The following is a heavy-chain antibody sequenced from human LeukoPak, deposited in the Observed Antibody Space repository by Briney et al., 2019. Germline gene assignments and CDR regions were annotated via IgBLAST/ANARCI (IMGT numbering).Heavy chain of an antibody. CDR2: ISSNGGST. CDR1: GFTFSSYA. Sequence: GGSLRLSCSASGFTFSSYAMHWVRQAPGKGLEYVSAISSNGGSTYYADSVKGRFTISRDNSKNTLYLQMSSLRAEDTAVYYCVKDSEDGITMIVVVMAGGLVDWGQGTLVTVSS. CDR3: VKDSEDGITMIVVVMAGGLVD. D-gene: IGHD3-22*01. J-gene: IGHJ4*02. V-gene: IGHV3-64D*06.